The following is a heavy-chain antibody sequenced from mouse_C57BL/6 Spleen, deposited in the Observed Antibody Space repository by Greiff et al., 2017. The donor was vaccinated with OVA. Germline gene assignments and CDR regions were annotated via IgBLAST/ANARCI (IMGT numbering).Heavy chain of an antibody. CDR1: GYTFTSYW. D-gene: IGHD3-2*02. Sequence: QVQLQQPGAELVKPGASVKLSCKASGYTFTSYWMQWVKQRPGQGLEWIGEIDPSDSDTNYNQKFKGKATLTVDTSSSTAYMQLSSLTSEDSAVYYCARSLDSSGYSYAMDYWGQGTSVTVSS. CDR3: ARSLDSSGYSYAMDY. CDR2: IDPSDSDT. V-gene: IGHV1-50*01. J-gene: IGHJ4*01.